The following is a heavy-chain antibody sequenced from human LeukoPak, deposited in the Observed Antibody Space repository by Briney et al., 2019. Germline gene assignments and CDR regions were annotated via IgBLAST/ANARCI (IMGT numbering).Heavy chain of an antibody. J-gene: IGHJ6*02. V-gene: IGHV1-69*13. Sequence: SVKVSCKASGGTFSSYAISWVRQAPGQGLEWMGGIFPIFGTANYAQKFQGRVTITADESTSTAYMELSSLRSEDTAVYYCARVRFLEWLPRTPYYYGMDVWGQGTTVTVSS. CDR2: IFPIFGTA. CDR3: ARVRFLEWLPRTPYYYGMDV. D-gene: IGHD3-3*01. CDR1: GGTFSSYA.